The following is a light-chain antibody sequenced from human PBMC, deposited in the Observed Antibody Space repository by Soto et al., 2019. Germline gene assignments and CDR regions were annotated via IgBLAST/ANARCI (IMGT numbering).Light chain of an antibody. CDR2: GAS. CDR3: QQYHSWPHT. V-gene: IGKV3-15*01. J-gene: IGKJ2*01. Sequence: ETVLTQSPATLSVSPGERATISCKASQSVTTNLAWYQQKPGQVPRLLIYGASTRASGIPARFSGSGSGTEFTLSISSLQSEDFAIYHCQQYHSWPHTFGQGTKLEIK. CDR1: QSVTTN.